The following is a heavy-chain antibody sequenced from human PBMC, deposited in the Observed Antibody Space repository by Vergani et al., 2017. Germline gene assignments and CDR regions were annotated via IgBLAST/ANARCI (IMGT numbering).Heavy chain of an antibody. Sequence: EVQLVQSGAEVKKPGESLRISCKGSGYSFTSFWISWVRQMPGKGLEWMGRIDPSDSYTNYSPSFQGHVTISADKSISTAYLHWSSLKASGTAMYYCSRQFVGATPDVDYWGQGTLVTVSS. D-gene: IGHD1-26*01. CDR3: SRQFVGATPDVDY. CDR1: GYSFTSFW. CDR2: IDPSDSYT. J-gene: IGHJ4*02. V-gene: IGHV5-10-1*03.